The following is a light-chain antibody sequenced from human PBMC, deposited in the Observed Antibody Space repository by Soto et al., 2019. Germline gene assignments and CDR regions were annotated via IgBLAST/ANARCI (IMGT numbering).Light chain of an antibody. Sequence: EIVMTQSPATLSVSPGERATLSCRASQSVSSNLAWYQQKPGQAPRLLIYGASTRATGIPARFSGSGSGTAFTLTISSLQSEDFAVYYCQQYGGTFGPGTKVDIK. J-gene: IGKJ3*01. V-gene: IGKV3-15*01. CDR2: GAS. CDR3: QQYGGT. CDR1: QSVSSN.